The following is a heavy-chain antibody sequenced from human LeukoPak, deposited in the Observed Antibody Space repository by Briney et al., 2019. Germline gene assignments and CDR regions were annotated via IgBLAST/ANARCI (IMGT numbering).Heavy chain of an antibody. Sequence: GASVTVSCKAYGYTFTSYDINWVRQATGQGLEWMGWMNPNRGNTGYAQKFQGRVTITRNTSISTDYMELSSLRSEDTAVYYCARAGRGDDFWSGYYYYYYYYMDVWGKGTTVTVSS. CDR1: GYTFTSYD. CDR2: MNPNRGNT. V-gene: IGHV1-8*03. J-gene: IGHJ6*03. D-gene: IGHD3-3*01. CDR3: ARAGRGDDFWSGYYYYYYYYMDV.